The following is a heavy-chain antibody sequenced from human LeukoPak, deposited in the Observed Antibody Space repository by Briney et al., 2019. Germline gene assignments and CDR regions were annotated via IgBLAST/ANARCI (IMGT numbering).Heavy chain of an antibody. V-gene: IGHV3-53*01. J-gene: IGHJ6*03. CDR3: ARSTSHYYYYYMDV. Sequence: GGSLRLSCAASGFTFSNAWMSWVRQAPGKGLEWVSFIYSDNTHYSDSVKGRFTISRDNSKNTLYLQMSSLRAEDTAVYYCARSTSHYYYYYMDVWGKGTTVTISS. CDR1: GFTFSNAW. CDR2: IYSDNT.